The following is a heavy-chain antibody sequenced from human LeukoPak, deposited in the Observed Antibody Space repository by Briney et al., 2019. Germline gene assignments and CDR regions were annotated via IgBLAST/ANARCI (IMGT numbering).Heavy chain of an antibody. CDR1: GGSISTFY. CDR3: ARDLSLRRGIFDY. D-gene: IGHD3-10*01. V-gene: IGHV4-59*01. Sequence: PSETLSLTCTVSGGSISTFYWSWIRQTPGKGLEWIGYIYDSGSTNYNPSLKNRVTISLDMSKNQFSLKLRSVTAADTAVYYCARDLSLRRGIFDYWGQGTLVPASS. CDR2: IYDSGST. J-gene: IGHJ4*02.